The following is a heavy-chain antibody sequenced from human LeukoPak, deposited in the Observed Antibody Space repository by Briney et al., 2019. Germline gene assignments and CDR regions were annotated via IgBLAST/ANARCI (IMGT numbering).Heavy chain of an antibody. CDR2: ISSSGSTI. D-gene: IGHD6-19*01. J-gene: IGHJ4*02. V-gene: IGHV3-11*01. CDR1: GFTFSDYH. CDR3: ARDLAVAAYYFDY. Sequence: GGSLRLSCAASGFTFSDYHMSWIRQAPGKGLEWVSYISSSGSTIYYADSVKGRFTISRDNAKNSLYLQMNSLRAEDTAVYYCARDLAVAAYYFDYWGQGTLVTVSS.